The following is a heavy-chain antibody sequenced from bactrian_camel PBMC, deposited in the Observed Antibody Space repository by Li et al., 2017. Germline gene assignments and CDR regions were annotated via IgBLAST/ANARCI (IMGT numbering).Heavy chain of an antibody. CDR3: AIGLHLEVMGSWADADFEY. J-gene: IGHJ6*01. V-gene: IGHV3S40*01. Sequence: VQLVESGGGLVLPGGSLRLSCAATGFVFCIYGMNWVRQAPGKGLERISTLDNGDVDTYYGDSVKGRFTISQDNAKNTLWLQMDSLKPGDTAMYYCAIGLHLEVMGSWADADFEYWGQGTQVTVS. D-gene: IGHD3*01. CDR2: LDNGDVDT. CDR1: GFVFCIYG.